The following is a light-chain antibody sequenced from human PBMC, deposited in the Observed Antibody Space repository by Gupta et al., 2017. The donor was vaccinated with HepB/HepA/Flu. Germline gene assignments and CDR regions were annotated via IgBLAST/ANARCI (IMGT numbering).Light chain of an antibody. CDR3: AAWDDSLSGVV. CDR2: RNN. CDR1: SSNIGSNY. Sequence: QSVLTQPPSASGTPGQRVTISCSGSSSNIGSNYVYWYQQLPGTDPKLLIYRNNQRPSGVPDRFSGSKSGTSASLAISGLRSEDEADYYCAAWDDSLSGVVFGGGTKLTVL. V-gene: IGLV1-47*01. J-gene: IGLJ2*01.